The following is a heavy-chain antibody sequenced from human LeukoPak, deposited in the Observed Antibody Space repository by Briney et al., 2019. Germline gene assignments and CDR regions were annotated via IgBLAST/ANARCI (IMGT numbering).Heavy chain of an antibody. J-gene: IGHJ6*02. V-gene: IGHV4-59*01. Sequence: SETLSLTCTVSGGSISSYYWSWIRQPPGKGLEWIGYIYYSGSTNYNPSLKSRVTISVDTSKNQFSLKLSSVTAADTAVYYCARTNPMVRGVIISPYYYGMDVWGQGTTVTVSS. D-gene: IGHD3-10*01. CDR3: ARTNPMVRGVIISPYYYGMDV. CDR1: GGSISSYY. CDR2: IYYSGST.